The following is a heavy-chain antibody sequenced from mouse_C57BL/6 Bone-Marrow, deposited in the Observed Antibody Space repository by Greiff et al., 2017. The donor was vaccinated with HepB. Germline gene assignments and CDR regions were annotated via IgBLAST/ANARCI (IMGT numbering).Heavy chain of an antibody. CDR3: ARSWYYGSSSWFAY. J-gene: IGHJ3*01. D-gene: IGHD1-1*01. Sequence: VQLQQPGAELVKPGASVKLSCKASGYTFTSYWMHWVKQRPGQGLEWIGMIHPNSGSTNYNEKFKSKATLTVDKSSSTAYMQLSSLTSEDSAVYYCARSWYYGSSSWFAYWGQGTLVTVSA. CDR2: IHPNSGST. V-gene: IGHV1-64*01. CDR1: GYTFTSYW.